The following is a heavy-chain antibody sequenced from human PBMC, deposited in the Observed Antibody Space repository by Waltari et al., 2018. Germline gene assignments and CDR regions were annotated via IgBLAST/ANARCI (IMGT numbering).Heavy chain of an antibody. D-gene: IGHD3-10*01. CDR1: GGSLSRSNW. CDR2: IYHSGST. CDR3: ARSQVRGVIIFDYYYGMDV. Sequence: QVQLQESGPGLVKPSGTLSLTCAVSGGSLSRSNWLSWVRQPPGQGTEWIGEIYHSGSTNDNPSLKSRVTISVDKSKNQFSLKLSSVTAADTAVYYCARSQVRGVIIFDYYYGMDVWGQGTTVTVSS. J-gene: IGHJ6*02. V-gene: IGHV4-4*02.